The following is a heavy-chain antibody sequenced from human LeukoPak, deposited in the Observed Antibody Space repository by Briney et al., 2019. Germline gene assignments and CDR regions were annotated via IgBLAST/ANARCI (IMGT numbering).Heavy chain of an antibody. V-gene: IGHV1-18*01. CDR1: GYSFSSYG. CDR3: ARSHFYDSSGYYASDY. J-gene: IGHJ4*02. Sequence: ASVKVSCKASGYSFSSYGITWVRQAPGQGLEWLGWISTYNNNTKFTEKLQDRVTMTADTSTSTAYMDLRSLRYDDTAMYYCARSHFYDSSGYYASDYWGQGTLVSVSS. D-gene: IGHD3-22*01. CDR2: ISTYNNNT.